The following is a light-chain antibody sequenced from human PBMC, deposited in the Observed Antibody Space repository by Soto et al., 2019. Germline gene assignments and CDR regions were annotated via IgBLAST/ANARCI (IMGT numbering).Light chain of an antibody. CDR2: KAS. J-gene: IGKJ4*01. Sequence: DIQMTQSPSTLSASVGDRGTITCRASQSISTWLAWYQQKPGKAPKLLIYKASSLESGVPSRFSGSGSGTEFTLTISSLQPDDFATYYCQQYNTYPLTFGGGTTVEIK. CDR3: QQYNTYPLT. V-gene: IGKV1-5*03. CDR1: QSISTW.